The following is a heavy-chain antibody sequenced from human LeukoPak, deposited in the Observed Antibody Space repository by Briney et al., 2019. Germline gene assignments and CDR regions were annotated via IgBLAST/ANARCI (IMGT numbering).Heavy chain of an antibody. CDR3: ARHDIPRYCGGDCLDAFDI. CDR2: IYPGNSDT. CDR1: GYSFTSYW. J-gene: IGHJ3*02. Sequence: GESLKISCKGSGYSFTSYWIGWVRQMPGKGLEWMGIIYPGNSDTRYSPSFQGQVTISADKSISTAYLQWSSLKASDTAMYYCARHDIPRYCGGDCLDAFDIWGQGTMVTVSS. V-gene: IGHV5-51*01. D-gene: IGHD2-21*02.